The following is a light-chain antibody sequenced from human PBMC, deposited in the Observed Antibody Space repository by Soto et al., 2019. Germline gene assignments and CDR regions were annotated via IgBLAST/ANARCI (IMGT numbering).Light chain of an antibody. J-gene: IGLJ2*01. CDR2: STN. CDR3: AAWDDSLNCVV. CDR1: SSSIGSST. Sequence: QSVLTQPPSASGTPGQRVTISCSGSSSSIGSSTVNWYQQFPGTAPKLLIHSTNQRPSGVPDRFSGSKSGTSASLAISGLQSDDEADYYCAAWDDSLNCVVFGGGTKVTV. V-gene: IGLV1-44*01.